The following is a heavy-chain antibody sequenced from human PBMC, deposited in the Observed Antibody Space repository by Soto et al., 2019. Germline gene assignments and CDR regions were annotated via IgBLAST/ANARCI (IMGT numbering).Heavy chain of an antibody. CDR1: GYTFTSYA. V-gene: IGHV1-3*01. D-gene: IGHD3-9*01. Sequence: ASVKVSCKASGYTFTSYAMHWVRQAPGQRLEWMGWINAGNGNTKYSQKFQGRVTITRDTSASTAYMELSSLRSEDTAVYYCARAHRSRVNAYYDILTGYTFDYWGQGTLVTVSS. CDR3: ARAHRSRVNAYYDILTGYTFDY. CDR2: INAGNGNT. J-gene: IGHJ4*02.